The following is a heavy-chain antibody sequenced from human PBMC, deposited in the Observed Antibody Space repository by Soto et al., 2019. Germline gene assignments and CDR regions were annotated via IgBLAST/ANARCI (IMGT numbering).Heavy chain of an antibody. CDR2: IYPGDSDT. CDR3: ARSLGSSYKGYYYYGLDV. V-gene: IGHV5-51*01. Sequence: PGESLKISCKGSGYSFTSYWIGWVRQMPGKGLESMGIIYPGDSDTRYSPSFQGQVTISADKSISTAYLQWSSLKASDTGMYYFARSLGSSYKGYYYYGLDVWGQGTTVTVSS. CDR1: GYSFTSYW. D-gene: IGHD5-18*01. J-gene: IGHJ6*02.